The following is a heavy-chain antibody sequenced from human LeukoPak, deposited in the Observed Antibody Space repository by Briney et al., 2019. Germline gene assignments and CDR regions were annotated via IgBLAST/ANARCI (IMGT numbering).Heavy chain of an antibody. CDR2: ISSRSSTI. D-gene: IGHD3-10*01. J-gene: IGHJ4*02. CDR1: GFTFSSYS. Sequence: PGGSLRLSCAASGFTFSSYSMNWVRQAPGKGLEWVSYISSRSSTIYYADSVKGRFTISRDNAKNSLYLQMNSLRAEDTAVYYCARGKDASGSSFDYWGQGTLVTVSS. CDR3: ARGKDASGSSFDY. V-gene: IGHV3-48*04.